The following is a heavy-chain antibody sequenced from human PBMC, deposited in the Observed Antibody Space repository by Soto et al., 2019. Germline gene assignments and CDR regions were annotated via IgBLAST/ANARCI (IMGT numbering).Heavy chain of an antibody. CDR2: IYTGGST. CDR3: ARAGPSAFDM. CDR1: GYTVSSNY. J-gene: IGHJ3*02. Sequence: GGSLILSCAASGYTVSSNYMSWVRQAPGKGLEWVSVIYTGGSTYYADSVKGRFTISRDNSKNTLYLQMNSLRAEDTAVYYCARAGPSAFDMWGQGTMVTVSS. V-gene: IGHV3-53*01.